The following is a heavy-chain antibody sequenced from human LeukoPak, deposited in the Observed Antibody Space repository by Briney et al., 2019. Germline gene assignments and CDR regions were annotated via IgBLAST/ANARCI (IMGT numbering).Heavy chain of an antibody. CDR2: ISGGGGST. D-gene: IGHD3-9*01. Sequence: PGGSLRLSCAASGFTFSSYAMSWVRQAPGKGLEWVSAISGGGGSTYYADSVKGRFTISRDNSKNTLYLQMNSLRAEDTAVYYCAKTNYDILTGAPLDYWGQGTLVTVSS. CDR1: GFTFSSYA. V-gene: IGHV3-23*01. CDR3: AKTNYDILTGAPLDY. J-gene: IGHJ4*02.